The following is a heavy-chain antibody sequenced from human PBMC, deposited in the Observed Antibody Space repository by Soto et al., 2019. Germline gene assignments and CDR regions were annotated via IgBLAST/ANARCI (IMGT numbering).Heavy chain of an antibody. CDR1: GGIFSSYA. D-gene: IGHD3-22*01. CDR2: IIPIFGTA. J-gene: IGHJ4*02. V-gene: IGHV1-69*01. CDR3: ASSGSGYVWFIAF. Sequence: QEQLVQSGAEVKKPGSSVNVSCKASGGIFSSYAISWVRQAPGQGLEWLGGIIPIFGTANYAKKFQGRFTITADESTNTGYRDLSSLKSEDTAIYYCASSGSGYVWFIAFRGQGTLVTVSS.